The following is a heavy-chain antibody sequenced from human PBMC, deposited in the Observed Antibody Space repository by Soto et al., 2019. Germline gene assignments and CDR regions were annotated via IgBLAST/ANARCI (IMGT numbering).Heavy chain of an antibody. J-gene: IGHJ4*02. V-gene: IGHV4-59*01. CDR3: VRSGHTFGGVI. CDR1: GASMSDYY. D-gene: IGHD3-16*01. Sequence: SETLSLTCTVSGASMSDYYGSWIRQPPGRGLEWIGFMHFSGSANYNSSLKGRATISVDTYNNQFSLILTSVTAADTAVYYCVRSGHTFGGVIWGQGTLVTVSS. CDR2: MHFSGSA.